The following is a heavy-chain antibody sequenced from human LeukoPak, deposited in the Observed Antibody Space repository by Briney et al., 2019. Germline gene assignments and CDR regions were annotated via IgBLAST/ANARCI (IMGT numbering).Heavy chain of an antibody. CDR3: ARGGRITMVSGPFRYYYIDV. J-gene: IGHJ6*03. CDR1: GFTFSSFA. D-gene: IGHD3-10*01. Sequence: GGSLRLSCAASGFTFSSFAMSWIRQAPGKGLEWVSSVSTSGVGTYYADSVKGRFTISRDNSKNTLYLQMNSLRAEDTAVYYCARGGRITMVSGPFRYYYIDVWGKGTTVTISS. V-gene: IGHV3-23*01. CDR2: VSTSGVGT.